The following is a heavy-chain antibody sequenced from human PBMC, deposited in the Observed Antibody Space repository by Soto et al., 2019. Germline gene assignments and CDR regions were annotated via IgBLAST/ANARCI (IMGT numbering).Heavy chain of an antibody. D-gene: IGHD4-17*01. CDR1: EFTFSDYY. V-gene: IGHV3-11*01. CDR3: ARGLAYGDYGWLDP. Sequence: QVQRVEAGGGLVKPGGSLRRSCAAYEFTFSDYYMTWIRQAPGNWLEWVSYISNSGSTIYYADSVKGRFTISRDNAKNSLYLQMNRLRAEDTALYYCARGLAYGDYGWLDPWGQGTLVTVSP. J-gene: IGHJ5*02. CDR2: ISNSGSTI.